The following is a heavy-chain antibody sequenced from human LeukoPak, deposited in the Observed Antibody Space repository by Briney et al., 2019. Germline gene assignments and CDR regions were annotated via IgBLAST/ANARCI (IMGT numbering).Heavy chain of an antibody. Sequence: ASVKVSCKASGYTFTSYYMHWVRQAPGQGLEWMGIINPSGGSTSYAQKFQGRVTMTRDTSTSTVYMELSSLRAEDTAVYYCARSRQHQYDSSGHYEIINWYFDLWGRGTLVTVSS. D-gene: IGHD3-22*01. J-gene: IGHJ2*01. CDR3: ARSRQHQYDSSGHYEIINWYFDL. CDR1: GYTFTSYY. CDR2: INPSGGST. V-gene: IGHV1-46*01.